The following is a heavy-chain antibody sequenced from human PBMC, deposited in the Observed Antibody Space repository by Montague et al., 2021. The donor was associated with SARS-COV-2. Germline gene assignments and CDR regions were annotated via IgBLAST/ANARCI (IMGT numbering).Heavy chain of an antibody. D-gene: IGHD6-13*01. CDR3: ARDRGDAAESVLDY. Sequence: SVKVSCKASGYNLNLYGISWVRQAPGQGLEWMGWISAYNGNPNYAQKLQGRVTMTTDTSTSTAYMELRSLGSDDTAVYYCARDRGDAAESVLDYWGQGTLVTVSS. J-gene: IGHJ4*02. CDR1: GYNLNLYG. CDR2: ISAYNGNP. V-gene: IGHV1-18*01.